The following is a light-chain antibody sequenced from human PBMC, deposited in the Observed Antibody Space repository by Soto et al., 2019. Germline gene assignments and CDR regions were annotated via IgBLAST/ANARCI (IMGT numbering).Light chain of an antibody. Sequence: EIVLTQSPGTLSLSPGERVTLSCRASQSVSNSYLAWYQQKPGQAPRLLIYGASSRATGIPDRFSGSGSGTHFTLTISRLDPEDVAVYYCQQYVSAPWTFGQGTKVEIK. CDR2: GAS. CDR1: QSVSNSY. V-gene: IGKV3-20*01. CDR3: QQYVSAPWT. J-gene: IGKJ1*01.